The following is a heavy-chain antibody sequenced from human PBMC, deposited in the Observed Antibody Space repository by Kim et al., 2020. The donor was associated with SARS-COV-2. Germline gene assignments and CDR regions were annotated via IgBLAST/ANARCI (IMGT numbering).Heavy chain of an antibody. V-gene: IGHV3-21*01. CDR1: GFTFSSYS. CDR3: ARDVLRGRYCSSTSCYDDSRGY. J-gene: IGHJ4*02. CDR2: ISSSSSYI. D-gene: IGHD2-2*01. Sequence: GGSLRLSCAASGFTFSSYSMNWVRQAPGKGLEWVSSISSSSSYIYYADSVKGRFTISRDNAKNSLYLQMNSLRAGDTAVYYCARDVLRGRYCSSTSCYDDSRGYWGQGALGSVSS.